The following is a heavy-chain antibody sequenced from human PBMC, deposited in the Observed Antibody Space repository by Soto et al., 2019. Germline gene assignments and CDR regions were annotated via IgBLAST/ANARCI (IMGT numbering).Heavy chain of an antibody. CDR2: ITGGSGDT. CDR1: GFTFSSYV. Sequence: EVQLLESGGGLVQPGGSLRVSCAASGFTFSSYVMSWVRQAPGKGLEWVSAITGGSGDTYHADSVKGRFTISRVNTKNTLYLQMNSLRAEDTAVYYCAKGSANSRPYYFDYWGRGALVTVSS. J-gene: IGHJ4*02. CDR3: AKGSANSRPYYFDY. D-gene: IGHD6-13*01. V-gene: IGHV3-23*01.